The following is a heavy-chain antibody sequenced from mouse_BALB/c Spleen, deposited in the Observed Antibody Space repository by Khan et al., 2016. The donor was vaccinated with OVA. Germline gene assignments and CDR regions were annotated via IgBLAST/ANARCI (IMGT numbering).Heavy chain of an antibody. CDR2: ISYSGST. J-gene: IGHJ2*01. CDR3: ARTARIKY. D-gene: IGHD1-2*01. Sequence: EVQLQQSGPGLVKPSQSLSLPCTVTGYSITSGYGWNWIRQFPGNKLEWMGYISYSGSTNYNPSLKSRISITRDTSKNQFFLQLNSVTTEDTATYYCARTARIKYWGQGTTLTVSS. V-gene: IGHV3-2*02. CDR1: GYSITSGYG.